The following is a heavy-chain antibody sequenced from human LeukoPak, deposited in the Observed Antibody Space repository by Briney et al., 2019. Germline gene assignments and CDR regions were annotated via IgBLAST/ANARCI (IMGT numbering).Heavy chain of an antibody. J-gene: IGHJ4*02. V-gene: IGHV1-69*05. CDR3: ARDPVVAAHFDY. Sequence: SVKVSCKASGGTFSSYAISWVRQAPGQGLELMGRIIPIFGTANYAQKFQGRVTITTDESTSTAYMELSSLRSEDTAVYYCARDPVVAAHFDYWGQGTLVTVSS. D-gene: IGHD2-15*01. CDR1: GGTFSSYA. CDR2: IIPIFGTA.